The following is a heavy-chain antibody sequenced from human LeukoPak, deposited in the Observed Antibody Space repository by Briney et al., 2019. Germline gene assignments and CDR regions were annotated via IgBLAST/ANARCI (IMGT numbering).Heavy chain of an antibody. Sequence: GGSLRLSCAASGFTFNNYWMSWVRQAPGKGLEWVANIKQDGSEKYYVDSVKGRFTISRDNAKNSLYLQKNSLRAEDMAVYYCARDSTYYDFRSGYLNWFDPWGQGTLVTVSS. CDR1: GFTFNNYW. CDR3: ARDSTYYDFRSGYLNWFDP. CDR2: IKQDGSEK. J-gene: IGHJ5*02. D-gene: IGHD3-3*01. V-gene: IGHV3-7*01.